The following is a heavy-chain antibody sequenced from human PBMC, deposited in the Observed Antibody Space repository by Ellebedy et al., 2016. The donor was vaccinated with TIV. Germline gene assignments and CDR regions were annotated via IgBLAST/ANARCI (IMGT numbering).Heavy chain of an antibody. J-gene: IGHJ4*02. Sequence: AASVKVSCKASGYTFSNYFVHWLRPAPGEGLEWLGIINPSSGSTTYAQKLQGRLTMTRDTSTSTVYMELSSLRSEDTAVYYCARSRSSGWLHTPDYWGQGLLVTVSS. CDR1: GYTFSNYF. V-gene: IGHV1-46*04. CDR2: INPSSGST. CDR3: ARSRSSGWLHTPDY. D-gene: IGHD6-19*01.